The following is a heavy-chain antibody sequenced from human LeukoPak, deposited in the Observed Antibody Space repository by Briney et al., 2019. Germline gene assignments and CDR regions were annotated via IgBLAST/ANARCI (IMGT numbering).Heavy chain of an antibody. V-gene: IGHV4-39*01. CDR2: IYYSGSS. D-gene: IGHD1-14*01. CDR3: ARHNRPLFDY. J-gene: IGHJ4*02. Sequence: PSETLSLTCTVSSGSISSNSYYWGWIRQLPGKGLEWIGSIYYSGSSHYNPSLKGRVTISVDTSKNQFSLKLSSVTAADTAVYYCARHNRPLFDYWGQGTLVTVSS. CDR1: SGSISSNSYY.